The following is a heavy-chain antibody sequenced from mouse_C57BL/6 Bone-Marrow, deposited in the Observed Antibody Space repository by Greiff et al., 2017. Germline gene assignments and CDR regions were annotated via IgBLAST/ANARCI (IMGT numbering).Heavy chain of an antibody. CDR1: GYTFTSYG. J-gene: IGHJ4*01. CDR3: AREGYAMDY. Sequence: QLKESGAELARPGASVKLSCKASGYTFTSYGISWVTQRTGQGLEWIGEIYPRSGNTYYNEKFKGKATLTADKSSSTAYMELRSLTSEDSAVYFCAREGYAMDYWGQGTSVTVSS. V-gene: IGHV1-81*01. CDR2: IYPRSGNT.